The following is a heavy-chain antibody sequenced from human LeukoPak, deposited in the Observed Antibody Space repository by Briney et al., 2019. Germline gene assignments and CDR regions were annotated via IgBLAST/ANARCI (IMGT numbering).Heavy chain of an antibody. CDR3: ARGLQETLAWLKAFSAFDI. CDR2: ISAYNGNT. Sequence: ASVKVSCKASGYTFTSYGISWVRQAPGQGLEWMGWISAYNGNTNYAQKLQGRVTMTTDTSTSTAYMELRSLRSDDTAVYYCARGLQETLAWLKAFSAFDIWGQGTMVTVSS. V-gene: IGHV1-18*01. D-gene: IGHD5-24*01. CDR1: GYTFTSYG. J-gene: IGHJ3*02.